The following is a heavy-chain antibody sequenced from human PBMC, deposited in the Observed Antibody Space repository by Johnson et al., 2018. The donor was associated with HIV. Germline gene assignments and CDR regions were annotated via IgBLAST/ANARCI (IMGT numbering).Heavy chain of an antibody. V-gene: IGHV3-66*02. CDR2: IYSGGIT. J-gene: IGHJ3*02. D-gene: IGHD2-8*01. CDR1: GFTVSSNY. CDR3: ARSVNAGRPFDS. Sequence: MQLVESGGALVQPGGSLRLSCAASGFTVSSNYMSWVRQAPGKGLEWVSLIYSGGITYYADSVKGRFTISRDNSKNTLYLQMNSLRAEDTAVYYCARSVNAGRPFDSWGQGTLVTVSS.